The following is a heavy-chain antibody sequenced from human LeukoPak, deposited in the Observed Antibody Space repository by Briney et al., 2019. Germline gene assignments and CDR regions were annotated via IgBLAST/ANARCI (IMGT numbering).Heavy chain of an antibody. CDR3: ARGYYMDV. J-gene: IGHJ6*03. CDR1: GGSISSYY. CDR2: IYYSGST. V-gene: IGHV4-59*01. Sequence: SETLSLTCTVSGGSISSYYWSWIRQPPGKGLEWIGYIYYSGSTNYNPSLKSRVTISVDTSKNQFSLKLSSVTAADTAVYYCARGYYMDVWGKGSTVTVSS.